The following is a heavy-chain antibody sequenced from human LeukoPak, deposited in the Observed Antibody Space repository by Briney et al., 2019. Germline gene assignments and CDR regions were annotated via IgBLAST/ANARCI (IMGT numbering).Heavy chain of an antibody. CDR3: ARSVAAAGPLGY. J-gene: IGHJ4*02. V-gene: IGHV4-34*01. Sequence: PETLSLTCAVYGGSFSGYYWSWIRQPPGKGLEWIGEINHSGSTNYNPSLKSRVTISVDTSKNQFSLKLSSVTAADTAVYYCARSVAAAGPLGYWGQGTLVTVSS. CDR1: GGSFSGYY. CDR2: INHSGST. D-gene: IGHD6-13*01.